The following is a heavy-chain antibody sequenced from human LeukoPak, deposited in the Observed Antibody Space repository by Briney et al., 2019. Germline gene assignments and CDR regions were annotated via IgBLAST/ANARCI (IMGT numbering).Heavy chain of an antibody. V-gene: IGHV3-23*01. CDR1: GFTFSSYA. Sequence: PGGSLRLSCAASGFTFSSYAMSWVRQAPGKGLEWVSAISGSGGSTYYADSVKGRFTISRDNSKNTLYPQMNSLRAEDTAVYYCAKPNYGDYGRPHDYWGQGTLVTVSS. D-gene: IGHD4-17*01. CDR3: AKPNYGDYGRPHDY. J-gene: IGHJ4*02. CDR2: ISGSGGST.